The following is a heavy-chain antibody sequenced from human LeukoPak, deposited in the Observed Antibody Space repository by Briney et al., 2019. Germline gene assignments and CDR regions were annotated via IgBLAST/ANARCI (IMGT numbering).Heavy chain of an antibody. V-gene: IGHV4-4*07. J-gene: IGHJ4*02. Sequence: SETLSLTCTVSSDSISGYSWNWTRQPAGKGLEWIGRMDTGGNTNFIPSLKSRLTMSADTSKNQLSLKLTSVTAADTAVYYCAKERRHFYRESTGFYPTGFYVDNWGRGILVTVSS. CDR3: AKERRHFYRESTGFYPTGFYVDN. CDR2: MDTGGNT. CDR1: SDSISGYS. D-gene: IGHD3-9*01.